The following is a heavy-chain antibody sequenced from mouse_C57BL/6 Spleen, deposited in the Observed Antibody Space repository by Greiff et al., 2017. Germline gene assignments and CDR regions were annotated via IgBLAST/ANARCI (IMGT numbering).Heavy chain of an antibody. V-gene: IGHV3-6*01. CDR3: AREIYYGSSYYAMDY. J-gene: IGHJ4*01. Sequence: EVQRVESGPGLVKPSQSLSLTCSVTGYSITSGYYWNWIRQFPGNKLEWMGYISYDGSNNYNPSLKNRISITRDTSKNQFFLKLNSVTTEDTATYYCAREIYYGSSYYAMDYWGQGTSVTVSS. CDR1: GYSITSGYY. CDR2: ISYDGSN. D-gene: IGHD1-1*01.